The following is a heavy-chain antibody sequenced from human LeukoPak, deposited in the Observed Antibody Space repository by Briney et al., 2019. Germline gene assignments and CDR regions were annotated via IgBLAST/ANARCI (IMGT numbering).Heavy chain of an antibody. CDR2: ISWNSGSI. D-gene: IGHD6-6*01. CDR1: GFTFDDYA. V-gene: IGHV3-9*01. J-gene: IGHJ5*02. Sequence: QAGRSLRLSCAASGFTFDDYAMHWVRQAPGKGLEWVSGISWNSGSIGYADSVKGRFTISRDNAKNSLYLQMNSLRAEDTAVYYCAQDGPMEQLVQFDPWGQGTLVTVSS. CDR3: AQDGPMEQLVQFDP.